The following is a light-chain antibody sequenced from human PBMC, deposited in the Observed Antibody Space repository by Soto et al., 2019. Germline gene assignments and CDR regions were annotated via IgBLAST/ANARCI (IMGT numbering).Light chain of an antibody. CDR3: HQYGSSPHT. CDR2: GAS. CDR1: QSVNLN. V-gene: IGKV3-20*01. J-gene: IGKJ5*01. Sequence: EIMMTQSPGTLSVSPGEGATLSCTASQSVNLNLAWYQQKPGQPPRLLLYGASTRATGIPDRFSGSGSGTDFTLTISRLEPEDFALYYCHQYGSSPHTFGQGTRLEIK.